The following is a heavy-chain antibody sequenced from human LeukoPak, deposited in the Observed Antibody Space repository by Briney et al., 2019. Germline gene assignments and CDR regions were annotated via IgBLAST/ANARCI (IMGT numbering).Heavy chain of an antibody. V-gene: IGHV4-59*01. D-gene: IGHD1-14*01. Sequence: TPSETLSLTCTVSGVSISSYYWSWIRQPPGKGLEWIGYIYYSGSTNYNPSLKSRVTISVDTSKNQFSLKLSSVSAADTAVYYCARDRYYFGSWGQGTLVTVSS. CDR2: IYYSGST. CDR3: ARDRYYFGS. CDR1: GVSISSYY. J-gene: IGHJ4*02.